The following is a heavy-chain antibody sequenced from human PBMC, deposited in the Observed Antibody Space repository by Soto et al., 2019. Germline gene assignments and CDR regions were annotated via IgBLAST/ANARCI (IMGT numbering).Heavy chain of an antibody. D-gene: IGHD3-22*01. Sequence: EVQLAESGGALVQPGRSLRLSCVASGFNFDDYAIHWVRQTPGKGLEWVSGLTWNGEVLGYADSVKGRFTISRDNAKNSLYLEMNSLRPEDTALHYCVKDSESSGYLTHLDYWGQGTLVTVSS. CDR1: GFNFDDYA. CDR2: LTWNGEVL. CDR3: VKDSESSGYLTHLDY. J-gene: IGHJ4*02. V-gene: IGHV3-9*01.